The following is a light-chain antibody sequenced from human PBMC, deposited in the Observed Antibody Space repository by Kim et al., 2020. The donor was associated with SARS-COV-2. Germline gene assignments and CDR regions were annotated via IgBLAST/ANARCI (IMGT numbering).Light chain of an antibody. CDR3: AAWDDSLSGQRV. V-gene: IGLV1-44*01. Sequence: HSVLTQPPSVSATPGQRVTISCSGSSSNIGKTTVNWYQQVPGKAPKLLIFDTNQRPSGVPDRFSASKSGTSASLAISGLQSEDEADYYCAAWDDSLSGQRVFGGGTKLTVL. J-gene: IGLJ3*02. CDR2: DTN. CDR1: SSNIGKTT.